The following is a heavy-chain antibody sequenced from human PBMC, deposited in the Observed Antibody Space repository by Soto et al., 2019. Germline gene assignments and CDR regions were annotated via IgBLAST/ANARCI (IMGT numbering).Heavy chain of an antibody. V-gene: IGHV4-59*01. Sequence: SETLSLTCTVSGGSICSYYGSWILQPPGKGLEWIGYIYYSGSTNYNPSLKSRVTISVDTSKNQFSLKLSSVTAADTAVYYCAGNLAAADYYYYMDVWGKGTTVTVSS. D-gene: IGHD6-13*01. CDR3: AGNLAAADYYYYMDV. CDR2: IYYSGST. J-gene: IGHJ6*03. CDR1: GGSICSYY.